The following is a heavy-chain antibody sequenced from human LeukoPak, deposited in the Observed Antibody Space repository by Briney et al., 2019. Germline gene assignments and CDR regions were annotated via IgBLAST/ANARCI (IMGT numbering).Heavy chain of an antibody. CDR3: ARVDATMIRAFDI. V-gene: IGHV4-38-2*02. Sequence: PSETLSLTCTVSGFSISSGYYWDWIRQPPGKGLEWIGSINHSGSTYYNPSLKSRFTMSADTSKNQFSLILSSVTAADKAVYYCARVDATMIRAFDIRGQGTMVTVSS. CDR2: INHSGST. J-gene: IGHJ3*02. CDR1: GFSISSGYY. D-gene: IGHD3-10*01.